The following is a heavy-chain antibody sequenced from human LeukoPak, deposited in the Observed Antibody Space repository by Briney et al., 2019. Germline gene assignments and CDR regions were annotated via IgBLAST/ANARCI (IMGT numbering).Heavy chain of an antibody. V-gene: IGHV3-21*01. D-gene: IGHD3-16*01. Sequence: GGSLRLSCAASGFTFSSYSMNWVRQAPGKGLEWVSSISSSSSYIYYADSVKGRFTISRDNAKNSLYLQMNSLRAEDTAVYYCAKDLGTYDYVSGNFDYWGQGTLVTASS. CDR2: ISSSSSYI. J-gene: IGHJ4*02. CDR1: GFTFSSYS. CDR3: AKDLGTYDYVSGNFDY.